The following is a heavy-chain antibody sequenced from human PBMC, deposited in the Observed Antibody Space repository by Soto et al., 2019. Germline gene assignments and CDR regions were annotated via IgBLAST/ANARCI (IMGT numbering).Heavy chain of an antibody. CDR2: IIPIFGTA. CDR3: AIDYGHYGRWGRWFDP. D-gene: IGHD4-17*01. CDR1: GGTFSSYA. J-gene: IGHJ5*02. V-gene: IGHV1-69*13. Sequence: GASVEVSCKASGGTFSSYAISWVRQAPGQGLEWMGGIIPIFGTANYAQKFQGRVTITADESTSTAYMELSSLRSEDTAVYYCAIDYGHYGRWGRWFDPGARESWSPSPQ.